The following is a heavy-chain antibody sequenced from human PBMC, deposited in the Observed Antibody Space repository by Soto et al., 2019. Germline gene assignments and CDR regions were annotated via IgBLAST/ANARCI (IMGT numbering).Heavy chain of an antibody. CDR3: ARDPRGQQLVFVYYYYGMDA. D-gene: IGHD6-13*01. CDR1: GFTFSSYG. J-gene: IGHJ6*02. V-gene: IGHV3-33*01. CDR2: IWYDGSNK. Sequence: QVQLVESGGGVVQPGRSLRLSCAASGFTFSSYGMHWVRQAPGKGLEWVAVIWYDGSNKYYADSVKGRFTISRDNSKNTLYLQMNSLRAEDTAVYYCARDPRGQQLVFVYYYYGMDAWGQGTTVTVSS.